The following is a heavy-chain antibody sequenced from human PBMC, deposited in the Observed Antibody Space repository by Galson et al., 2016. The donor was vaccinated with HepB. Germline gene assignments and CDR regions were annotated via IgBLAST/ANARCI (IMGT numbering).Heavy chain of an antibody. CDR2: IKGSGSRT. J-gene: IGHJ6*02. CDR1: GFTFSSYA. V-gene: IGHV3-23*01. D-gene: IGHD3-10*01. CDR3: AKDNSGRKVFTMVRELSSMDV. Sequence: SLRLSCAASGFTFSSYAMSWVRQAPGKGLEWVAAIKGSGSRTYYADSVKGRFTISRDNSKNTLYLQMNSLRAEDTAVYYCAKDNSGRKVFTMVRELSSMDVWGQGTTVTVSS.